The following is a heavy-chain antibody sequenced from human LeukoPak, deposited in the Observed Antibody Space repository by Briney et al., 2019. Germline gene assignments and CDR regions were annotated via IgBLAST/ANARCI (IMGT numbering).Heavy chain of an antibody. CDR1: GYTFTSYY. Sequence: ASVKVSCKASGYTFTSYYMHWVRQAPGQGLEWMGIINPSGGSTSYAQKFQGRVTMTRDTSTSTVYMELSSLRSEDTAVCYCARADGASSSWPRGPLNYWGQGTLVTVSS. CDR3: ARADGASSSWPRGPLNY. J-gene: IGHJ4*02. CDR2: INPSGGST. D-gene: IGHD6-13*01. V-gene: IGHV1-46*01.